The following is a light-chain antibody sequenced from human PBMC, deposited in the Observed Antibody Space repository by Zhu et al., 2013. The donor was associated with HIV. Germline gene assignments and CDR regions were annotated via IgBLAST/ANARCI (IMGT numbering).Light chain of an antibody. Sequence: EIVMTQSPATLSVSPGERVTLSCRASQSVSSNLAWYQQKPGQAPRLLIYGASTRATGIPARFSGSGSGTEFTLTISSLQSEDFAIYYCQQFNRYPPTFGGGTKVEIK. CDR3: QQFNRYPPT. CDR2: GAS. V-gene: IGKV3-15*01. J-gene: IGKJ4*01. CDR1: QSVSSN.